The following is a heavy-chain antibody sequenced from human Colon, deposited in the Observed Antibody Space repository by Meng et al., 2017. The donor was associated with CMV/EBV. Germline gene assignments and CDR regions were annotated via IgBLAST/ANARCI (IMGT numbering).Heavy chain of an antibody. D-gene: IGHD3-3*01. Sequence: QVQLVQSGAEVKEPGASVQVSCKTSGYTFNGYFMHWVRQAPGQGLEWMGWINPVTGDTSYAQKFQVRVTMTRDTSISTAYMELSSLRSDDTVVYYCATFGGDFDYWGQGTLVTVSS. CDR2: INPVTGDT. CDR1: GYTFNGYF. V-gene: IGHV1-2*02. J-gene: IGHJ4*02. CDR3: ATFGGDFDY.